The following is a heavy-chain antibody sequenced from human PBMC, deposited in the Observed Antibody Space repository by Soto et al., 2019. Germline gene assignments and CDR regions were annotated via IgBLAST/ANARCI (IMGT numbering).Heavy chain of an antibody. D-gene: IGHD6-6*01. CDR2: INSDGSST. CDR1: GFTFSSYW. V-gene: IGHV3-74*01. Sequence: GGSLRLSCAASGFTFSSYWMHWVRQAPGKGLVWVSRINSDGSSTSYADSVKGRFTISRDNAKNTLYLQMNSLRAEDTAVYYCARSAGSARLPFDYWGQGTLVTVS. J-gene: IGHJ4*02. CDR3: ARSAGSARLPFDY.